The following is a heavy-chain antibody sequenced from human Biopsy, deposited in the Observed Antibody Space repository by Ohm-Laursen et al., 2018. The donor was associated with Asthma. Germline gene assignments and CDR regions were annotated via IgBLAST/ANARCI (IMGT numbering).Heavy chain of an antibody. CDR1: GFTFGDYW. D-gene: IGHD3-3*02. CDR3: ARAFHFWSPYHAEHYQL. J-gene: IGHJ1*01. Sequence: SLRLSCAAFGFTFGDYWMSWVRQVPGKGLEWAANIKHDGTEKNHVDSLKGRFTISRDNAKNSLYLQMNSLRAEDTAVYYCARAFHFWSPYHAEHYQLWGQGTLVTVSS. V-gene: IGHV3-7*01. CDR2: IKHDGTEK.